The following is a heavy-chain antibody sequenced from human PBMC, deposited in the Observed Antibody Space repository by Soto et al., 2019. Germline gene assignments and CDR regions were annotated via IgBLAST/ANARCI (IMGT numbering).Heavy chain of an antibody. CDR2: ISSNGGST. Sequence: GGSLRLSCSASGFTFSSYAMHWVRQAPGKGLEYVSAISSNGGSTYYADSVKGRFTISRDNSKNTLYLQMSSLRAEDTAVYYCVKDLNYYYGSGSYSQTDYWGQGTLVTVSS. V-gene: IGHV3-64D*06. CDR1: GFTFSSYA. D-gene: IGHD3-10*01. J-gene: IGHJ4*02. CDR3: VKDLNYYYGSGSYSQTDY.